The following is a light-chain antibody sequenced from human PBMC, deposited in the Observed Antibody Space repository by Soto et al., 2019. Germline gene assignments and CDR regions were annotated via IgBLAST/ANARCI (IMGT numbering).Light chain of an antibody. Sequence: QSVLTQPPSASESPGQSVTIACTGTSSDVGYYNYVSWYQQPPGKAPKLLIYDVSKRPSGVPDRFSGSKSGNTASLTVSGLQAEDEGDYYCSSYAGSNYPYVFGTGTKVTVL. V-gene: IGLV2-8*01. J-gene: IGLJ1*01. CDR3: SSYAGSNYPYV. CDR1: SSDVGYYNY. CDR2: DVS.